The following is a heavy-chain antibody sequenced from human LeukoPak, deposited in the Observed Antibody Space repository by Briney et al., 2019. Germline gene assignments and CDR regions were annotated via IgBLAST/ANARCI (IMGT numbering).Heavy chain of an antibody. D-gene: IGHD6-25*01. V-gene: IGHV3-53*01. CDR2: IYSGGST. CDR1: GFTFSSNY. CDR3: ARGTPNTAPFDY. Sequence: GGSLRLSCAASGFTFSSNYMSWVRQAPGKGLEWVSVIYSGGSTYYADSVKGRFTISRDNSKNTLYLQMNSLRAEDTAVYYCARGTPNTAPFDYWGQGTLVTVSS. J-gene: IGHJ4*02.